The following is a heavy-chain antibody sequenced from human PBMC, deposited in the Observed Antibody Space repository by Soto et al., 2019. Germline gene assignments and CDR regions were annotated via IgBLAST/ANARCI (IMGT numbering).Heavy chain of an antibody. CDR1: GDSVSSTSAA. Sequence: QVQLQQSGPGLVQPSQTLSLTCAISGDSVSSTSAAWSWIRQSPSRGIEWLGRTYYRSKWYSDYAVSVKSRITINPDTSKNQFSLQLNSVTPEDTAVYYCARGSYYSGWVWGQGTLVTVSS. CDR2: TYYRSKWYS. V-gene: IGHV6-1*01. CDR3: ARGSYYSGWV. J-gene: IGHJ4*02. D-gene: IGHD6-19*01.